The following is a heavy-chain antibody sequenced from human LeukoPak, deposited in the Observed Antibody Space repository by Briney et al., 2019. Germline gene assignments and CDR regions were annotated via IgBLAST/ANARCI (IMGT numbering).Heavy chain of an antibody. CDR1: GFTFSNYW. D-gene: IGHD3-10*01. Sequence: GGSLRLSCAASGFTFSNYWMHWVRQAPGKGLVWVSRIKSDGSSTTYADSVKGRFTISRDNSKNTLYLQMNSLRAEDTAVYYCAREANAYYYDSGSYFYFDYWGQGTLVTVSS. CDR2: IKSDGSST. V-gene: IGHV3-74*01. J-gene: IGHJ4*02. CDR3: AREANAYYYDSGSYFYFDY.